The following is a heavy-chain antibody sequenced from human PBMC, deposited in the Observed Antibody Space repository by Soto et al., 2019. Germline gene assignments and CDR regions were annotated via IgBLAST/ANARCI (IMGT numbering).Heavy chain of an antibody. V-gene: IGHV2-5*02. D-gene: IGHD2-15*01. Sequence: QITLKESGPTLVKPTQTLTLTCRFSGFSLRTSGLGVGWIRQPPGKALEWLALIYWDDDKRYSPSLETRLTXTXXTYKIQVVLTMTNMDPVDTATYFCAHSIAPRLFDYWGQGILVTVSS. CDR3: AHSIAPRLFDY. J-gene: IGHJ4*02. CDR1: GFSLRTSGLG. CDR2: IYWDDDK.